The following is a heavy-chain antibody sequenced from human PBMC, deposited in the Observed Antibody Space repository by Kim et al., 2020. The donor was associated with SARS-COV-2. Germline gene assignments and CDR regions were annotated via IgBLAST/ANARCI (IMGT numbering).Heavy chain of an antibody. V-gene: IGHV3-11*05. D-gene: IGHD6-6*01. CDR3: ARDSGDSSSSDDY. CDR2: ISATSNYT. J-gene: IGHJ4*02. Sequence: GGSLRLSCAASGFTLNDYYMNWIRQPPGKGLEWVSYISATSNYTKYAESVKGRFTISRDNAKNSVYLQMNSLRAEDSAMYYCARDSGDSSSSDDYWGQGT. CDR1: GFTLNDYY.